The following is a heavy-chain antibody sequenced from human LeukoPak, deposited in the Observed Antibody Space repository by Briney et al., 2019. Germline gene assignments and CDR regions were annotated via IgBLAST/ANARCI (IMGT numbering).Heavy chain of an antibody. V-gene: IGHV1-18*01. Sequence: GASVKVSCKASGYTFTSYGISWVRQAPGQGLERMGWISAYNGNTNYAQKLQGRVTMTTDTSTSTAYMELRSLRSDDTAVYYCARGHSRFLEWSNFDYWGQGTLVTVSS. CDR3: ARGHSRFLEWSNFDY. D-gene: IGHD3-3*01. CDR2: ISAYNGNT. J-gene: IGHJ4*02. CDR1: GYTFTSYG.